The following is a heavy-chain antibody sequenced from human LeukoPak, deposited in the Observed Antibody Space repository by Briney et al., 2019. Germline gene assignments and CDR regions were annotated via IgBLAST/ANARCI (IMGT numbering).Heavy chain of an antibody. J-gene: IGHJ4*02. Sequence: ASETLSLTCAVSGGSISSGGYSWSWLRQPPGKGLEWIGYIYHSGSTYYNPSLKSRVTISVDRSKNQFSLKLSSVTAADTAVYYCARGKNGCSSTSCYAGLFDYWGQGTLVTVSS. CDR1: GGSISSGGYS. V-gene: IGHV4-30-2*01. CDR2: IYHSGST. D-gene: IGHD2-2*01. CDR3: ARGKNGCSSTSCYAGLFDY.